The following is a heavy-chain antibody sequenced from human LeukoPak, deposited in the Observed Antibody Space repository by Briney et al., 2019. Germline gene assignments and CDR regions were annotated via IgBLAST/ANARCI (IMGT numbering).Heavy chain of an antibody. J-gene: IGHJ4*02. V-gene: IGHV4-34*01. CDR1: GGSFSGYY. Sequence: SETLSLTCAVYGGSFSGYYWSWIRQPPGKGLEWIGEINHSGSTNYNPSLKSRVTISVDTSKNQFSLKLSSVTAADTAVYYCARAPRGSGFDYWGQGTLVTVSS. D-gene: IGHD3-10*01. CDR3: ARAPRGSGFDY. CDR2: INHSGST.